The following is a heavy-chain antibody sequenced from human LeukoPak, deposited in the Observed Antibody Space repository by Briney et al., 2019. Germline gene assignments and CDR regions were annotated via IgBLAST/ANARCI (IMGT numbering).Heavy chain of an antibody. CDR1: GFTFSSYG. CDR2: IRYDGSNK. J-gene: IGHJ4*02. Sequence: PGGSLRLSCAASGFTFSSYGMHWVRHAPGKGLELVAFIRYDGSNKYYADSVKGRFTISRDNSKNTLYLQMNSLRAEDTAVYYCAKDMRPIVVVPAAMRPDYWGQGTLVTVSS. V-gene: IGHV3-30*02. D-gene: IGHD2-2*01. CDR3: AKDMRPIVVVPAAMRPDY.